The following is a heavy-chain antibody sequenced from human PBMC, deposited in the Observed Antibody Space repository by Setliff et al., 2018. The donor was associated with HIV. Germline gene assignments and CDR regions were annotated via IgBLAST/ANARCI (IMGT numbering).Heavy chain of an antibody. V-gene: IGHV4-38-2*02. CDR2: MFRTGTS. CDR3: ATVDGTRYLDY. J-gene: IGHJ4*02. Sequence: SETLSLTCTVSGDSISSDFYWGWIRQSPGKGLEWIGTMFRTGTSYYNPSLTSRVTISQDTSKNQFSLELTSVTAADTAVYYCATVDGTRYLDYWGQGKLVTVSS. CDR1: GDSISSDFY. D-gene: IGHD1-1*01.